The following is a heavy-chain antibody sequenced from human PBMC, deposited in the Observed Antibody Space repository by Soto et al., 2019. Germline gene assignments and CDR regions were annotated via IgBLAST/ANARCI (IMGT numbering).Heavy chain of an antibody. Sequence: GSLRVACPASGFTLNRYARRWVRQAEGGGLQCVSAIADSGAASHYADSVKGRFTVCRDNSKKTLYLQMNSLRADDTDVYYCARELSVDFDYCGHGTRVTVSS. CDR1: GFTLNRYA. J-gene: IGHJ4*01. D-gene: IGHD6-19*01. CDR2: IADSGAAS. V-gene: IGHV3-23*01. CDR3: ARELSVDFDY.